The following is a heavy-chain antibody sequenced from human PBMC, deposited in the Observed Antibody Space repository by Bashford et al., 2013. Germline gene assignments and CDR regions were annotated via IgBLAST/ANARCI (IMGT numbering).Heavy chain of an antibody. CDR2: ISGSGGST. CDR3: AKGVTSHGSLDAPLFDY. D-gene: IGHD2-2*01. V-gene: IGHV3-23*01. Sequence: GSLRLSCAASGFTFSSYAMSWVRQAPGKGLEWVSAISGSGGSTYYADSVKGRFTISRDNSKNTLYLQMNSLRAEDTAVYYCAKGVTSHGSLDAPLFDYWGQGTLVTVSS. CDR1: GFTFSSYA. J-gene: IGHJ4*02.